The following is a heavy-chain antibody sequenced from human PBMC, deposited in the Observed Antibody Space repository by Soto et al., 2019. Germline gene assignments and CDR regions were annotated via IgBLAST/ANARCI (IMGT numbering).Heavy chain of an antibody. D-gene: IGHD2-8*02. CDR1: GGSISSYY. V-gene: IGHV4-59*01. CDR2: IYYSGIT. CDR3: ARGGGVYHFDY. Sequence: SETLSLTCTVSGGSISSYYWSWIRQPPGKGLEWIGYIYYSGITDYNPSLTSRVTISVDTSKSPFSLKLSSVTAADTAVYYCARGGGVYHFDYWGQGTLVTVSS. J-gene: IGHJ4*02.